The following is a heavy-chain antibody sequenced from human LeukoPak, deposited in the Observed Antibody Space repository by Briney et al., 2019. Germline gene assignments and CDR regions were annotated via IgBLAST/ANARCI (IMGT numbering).Heavy chain of an antibody. CDR3: AGLKGVKLPLYYYYYMDV. D-gene: IGHD6-13*01. V-gene: IGHV4-39*01. Sequence: SETLSLTCTVSGGSVSSSNYYWGWIRQPPGKVLDWIGSINYIGRTNYNPSLKSRVTLSVDTSKNQFSLKLSSVTAADTAMYCYAGLKGVKLPLYYYYYMDVWGTGTTVIVSS. CDR2: INYIGRT. J-gene: IGHJ6*03. CDR1: GGSVSSSNYY.